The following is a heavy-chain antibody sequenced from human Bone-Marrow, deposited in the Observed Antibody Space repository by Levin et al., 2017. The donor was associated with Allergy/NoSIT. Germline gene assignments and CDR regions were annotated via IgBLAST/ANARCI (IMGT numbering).Heavy chain of an antibody. D-gene: IGHD6-13*01. Sequence: LSLTCAASGFTYDDSAMHWVRQDPGKGLEWVSGISWNSGVIAYADSVKGRFTISRDNAKNSIYLQMNSLRPEDTAFYYCAKQCASSWYGGSGYYFDFWGQGTLVTVSS. CDR1: GFTYDDSA. J-gene: IGHJ4*02. CDR2: ISWNSGVI. V-gene: IGHV3-9*01. CDR3: AKQCASSWYGGSGYYFDF.